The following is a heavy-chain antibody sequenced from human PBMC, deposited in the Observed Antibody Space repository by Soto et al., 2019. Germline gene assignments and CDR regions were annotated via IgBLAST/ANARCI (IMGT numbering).Heavy chain of an antibody. CDR3: ARAFSRGWYPDY. CDR1: GYTLGDFH. J-gene: IGHJ4*02. D-gene: IGHD6-19*01. CDR2: IDPYTGDT. Sequence: ASVKGCCKATGYTLGDFHMHWVRQAPGQGLEWMGRIDPYTGDTNYAQRFQGRVTMTRDTSMSTVYMELSRLTSDDTAVYYCARAFSRGWYPDYWGQGTLVTVSS. V-gene: IGHV1-2*02.